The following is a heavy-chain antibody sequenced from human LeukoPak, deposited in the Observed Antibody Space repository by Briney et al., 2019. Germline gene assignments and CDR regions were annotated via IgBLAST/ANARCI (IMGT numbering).Heavy chain of an antibody. CDR3: ASVIYGSGIPGY. CDR2: IYYSGST. CDR1: GGSISSSSYY. J-gene: IGHJ4*02. V-gene: IGHV4-39*01. Sequence: SGTLSLTCTVSGGSISSSSYYWGWIRQPPGKGLEWIGSIYYSGSTYYNPSLKSRVTISVDTSKNQFSLKLSSVTAADTAVYYCASVIYGSGIPGYWGQGTLVTVSS. D-gene: IGHD3-10*01.